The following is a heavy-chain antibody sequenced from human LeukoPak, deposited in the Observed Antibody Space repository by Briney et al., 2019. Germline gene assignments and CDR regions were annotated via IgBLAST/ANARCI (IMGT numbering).Heavy chain of an antibody. Sequence: ASVKVSCKASGYTFSSYDINWVRQATGQGLEWMGWMNPNSGNTGYAQKLQGRLIMTTNTSISTAYMELSSLTSEDTAMYYCARGRNERDLRLLLYWGQATLVTVSS. CDR1: GYTFSSYD. CDR3: ARGRNERDLRLLLY. J-gene: IGHJ4*02. D-gene: IGHD3-16*01. V-gene: IGHV1-8*01. CDR2: MNPNSGNT.